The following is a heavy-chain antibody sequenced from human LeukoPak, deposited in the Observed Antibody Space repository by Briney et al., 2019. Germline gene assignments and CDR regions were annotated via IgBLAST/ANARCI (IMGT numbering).Heavy chain of an antibody. CDR3: ATRTYYYDSSGYYFDY. Sequence: SETPSLTCTVSGGSISSSSYYWGWIRQPPGKGLEWIGSIYYSGSTYYNPSLKSRVTISVDTSKNQFSLKLSSVTAADTAVYYCATRTYYYDSSGYYFDYWGQGTLVTVSS. CDR2: IYYSGST. J-gene: IGHJ4*02. CDR1: GGSISSSSYY. V-gene: IGHV4-39*05. D-gene: IGHD3-22*01.